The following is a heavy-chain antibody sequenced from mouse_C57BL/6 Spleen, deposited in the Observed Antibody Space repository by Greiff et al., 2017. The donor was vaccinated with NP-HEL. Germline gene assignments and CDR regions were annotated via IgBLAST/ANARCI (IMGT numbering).Heavy chain of an antibody. V-gene: IGHV1-50*01. CDR1: GYTFTSYW. CDR2: IDPSDSYT. J-gene: IGHJ3*01. CDR3: GALSYYGSSYEFAY. Sequence: VQLQQPGAELVKPGASVKLSCKASGYTFTSYWMQWVKQRPGQGLEWIGEIDPSDSYTNYNQKFKGKATLTVDTSSSTAYMQLSSLTSEDSAVYYCGALSYYGSSYEFAYWGQGTLVTVSA. D-gene: IGHD1-1*01.